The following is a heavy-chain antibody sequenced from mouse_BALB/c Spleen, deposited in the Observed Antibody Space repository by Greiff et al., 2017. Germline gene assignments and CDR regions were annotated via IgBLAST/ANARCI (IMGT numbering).Heavy chain of an antibody. Sequence: EVLLVESGGGLVRPGGSRKLSCAASGFTFSSFWMHWVRQGPEKGLEWVAYISSGSSTIYYADTVKGRFTISRDNPKNTLFLQMTSLRSEDTAMYYCARVAYYYAMDYWGQGTSVTVSS. CDR1: GFTFSSFW. V-gene: IGHV5-17*02. J-gene: IGHJ4*01. CDR3: ARVAYYYAMDY. D-gene: IGHD1-1*01. CDR2: ISSGSSTI.